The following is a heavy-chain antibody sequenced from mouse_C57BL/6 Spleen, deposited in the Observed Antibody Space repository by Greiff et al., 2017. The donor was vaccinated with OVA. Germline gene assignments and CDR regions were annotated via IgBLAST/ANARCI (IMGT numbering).Heavy chain of an antibody. CDR2: IDPSDSST. J-gene: IGHJ3*01. Sequence: QVQLKQPGAELVKPGASVKLSCKASGYTFTSYWMQWVKQRPGQGLEWIGEIDPSDSSTNYNQKFKGKATLTVDTSSSTAYMQLSSLTSEDSAVYYCARGGGGSWFAYWGQGTLVTVSA. CDR3: ARGGGGSWFAY. CDR1: GYTFTSYW. V-gene: IGHV1-50*01.